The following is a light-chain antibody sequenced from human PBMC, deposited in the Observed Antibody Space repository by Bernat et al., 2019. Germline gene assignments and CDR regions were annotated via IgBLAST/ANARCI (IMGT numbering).Light chain of an antibody. CDR2: KTS. Sequence: DIVLIQTPLSSPVTLGQPASISCRSSQSLLNSDGNTYLSWLQQRPGQPPRLLIYKTSDRFSGVPDRFSGSGAGTDFTLKISRVEAEDVGVYYCMQVTQFPYTFGQGTKLGIK. CDR3: MQVTQFPYT. CDR1: QSLLNSDGNTY. V-gene: IGKV2-24*01. J-gene: IGKJ2*01.